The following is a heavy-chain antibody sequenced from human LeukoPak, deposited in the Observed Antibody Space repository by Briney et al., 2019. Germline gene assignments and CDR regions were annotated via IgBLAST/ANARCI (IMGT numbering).Heavy chain of an antibody. CDR1: GGSISSSSYY. Sequence: SETLSLTCTVSGGSISSSSYYWGWIRQPPGKGLEWIGSIYYSGSTYYNPSLKSRVTISVDTSKNQFSLKLGSVTAADTAVYYCARDDSSSFGWGQGTLVTVSS. D-gene: IGHD6-6*01. V-gene: IGHV4-39*07. CDR3: ARDDSSSFG. J-gene: IGHJ4*02. CDR2: IYYSGST.